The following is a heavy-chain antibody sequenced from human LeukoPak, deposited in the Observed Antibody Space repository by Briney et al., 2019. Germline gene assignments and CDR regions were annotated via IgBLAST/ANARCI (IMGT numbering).Heavy chain of an antibody. CDR2: SYHGGSDN. V-gene: IGHV5-51*01. D-gene: IGHD3-10*01. Sequence: GASLKFSCTGSGSSFSSYWHWGVRQMAERGLEWVGISYHGGSDNRYSQFLQGQATISVDHSISTSYLQWSSLQASDTAMYYCARQDGSGIYYKDNWGQGTLVTVSS. CDR1: GSSFSSYW. CDR3: ARQDGSGIYYKDN. J-gene: IGHJ4*02.